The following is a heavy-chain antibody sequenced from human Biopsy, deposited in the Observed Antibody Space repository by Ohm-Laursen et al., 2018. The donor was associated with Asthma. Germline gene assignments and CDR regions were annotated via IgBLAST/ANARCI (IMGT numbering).Heavy chain of an antibody. CDR2: IYSGGTS. CDR1: GFAVSRDH. D-gene: IGHD3-22*01. V-gene: IGHV3-53*01. Sequence: SLRLFCAASGFAVSRDHMFWVRQAPGKGLEWVSVIYSGGTSHTAYSVRGRFTISRDYSKNTLYLQMHSLRAEDTAVYYCARGDSSNWSHYYFDYWGQGTLVTVSS. J-gene: IGHJ4*02. CDR3: ARGDSSNWSHYYFDY.